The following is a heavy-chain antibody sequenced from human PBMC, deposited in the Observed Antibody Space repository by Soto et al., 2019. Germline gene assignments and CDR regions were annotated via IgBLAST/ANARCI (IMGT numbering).Heavy chain of an antibody. CDR1: GFTFNSYG. D-gene: IGHD2-8*01. J-gene: IGHJ5*02. CDR3: AKDVGYCTNGVCLYNWFDP. Sequence: GGSLRLSCAASGFTFNSYGIHWVRQAPGKALEWVAVISYDGNNIYYGDSVQGRFTISRDNSKNTIYLQMNSLRAEDTAVYYCAKDVGYCTNGVCLYNWFDPWGQGTLVTVSS. V-gene: IGHV3-30*18. CDR2: ISYDGNNI.